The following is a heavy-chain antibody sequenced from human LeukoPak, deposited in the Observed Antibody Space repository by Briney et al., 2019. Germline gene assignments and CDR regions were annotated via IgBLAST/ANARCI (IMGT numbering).Heavy chain of an antibody. V-gene: IGHV1-18*01. J-gene: IGHJ4*02. CDR1: GYTFTSYG. D-gene: IGHD6-25*01. CDR3: GRHDGGSGWPWLDIDY. CDR2: VSAYNGNT. Sequence: GASVKVSCKASGYTFTSYGISWVRQAPGQGLEWMGWVSAYNGNTNYAQKFQGRVTMTTDTPTSTVYMELRSLRSDDTAVYYCGRHDGGSGWPWLDIDYWGQGTLVTVSS.